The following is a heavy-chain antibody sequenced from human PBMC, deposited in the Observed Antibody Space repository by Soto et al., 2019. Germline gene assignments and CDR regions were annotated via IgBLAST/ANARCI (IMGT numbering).Heavy chain of an antibody. V-gene: IGHV4-39*01. Sequence: SETLSLTCSVSGGSISSSSYYWGWIRQPPGKGLEWIGSIYYSGSIYYNPSLKSRVTISVDTSKNQFSLKLSSVTAAETAVYYCARKSRGWYNWFHPGGQGTLVTVS. J-gene: IGHJ5*02. D-gene: IGHD6-19*01. CDR2: IYYSGSI. CDR1: GGSISSSSYY. CDR3: ARKSRGWYNWFHP.